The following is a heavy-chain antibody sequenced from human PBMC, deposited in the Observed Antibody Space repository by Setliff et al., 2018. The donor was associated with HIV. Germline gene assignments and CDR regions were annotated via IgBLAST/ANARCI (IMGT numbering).Heavy chain of an antibody. D-gene: IGHD5-12*01. J-gene: IGHJ4*02. CDR3: ARDVGRDGYCFDH. CDR2: ISAHNGRI. V-gene: IGHV1-18*01. Sequence: ASVKVSCKASGYTFSDYGISWVRQAPGQGLEWMGWISAHNGRIDYAQKFQGRVTMTTDRSTSTAYMELRSLRSDDTAVYYCARDVGRDGYCFDHWGQGTLVTVSS. CDR1: GYTFSDYG.